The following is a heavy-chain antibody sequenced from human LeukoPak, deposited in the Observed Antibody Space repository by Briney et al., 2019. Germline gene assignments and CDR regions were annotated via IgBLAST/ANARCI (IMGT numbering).Heavy chain of an antibody. Sequence: GGSLRLSCAAPGFVFSSYAMSWVRQTPARGLEWVSSLRGNGETFYADSVKGRFTLSRDDSRNTVYLQLNNLRVEDTAIYYCAKANWVSDADAVWWGQGTLVTVSS. CDR3: AKANWVSDADAVW. J-gene: IGHJ4*02. V-gene: IGHV3-23*01. CDR1: GFVFSSYA. CDR2: LRGNGET. D-gene: IGHD3-16*01.